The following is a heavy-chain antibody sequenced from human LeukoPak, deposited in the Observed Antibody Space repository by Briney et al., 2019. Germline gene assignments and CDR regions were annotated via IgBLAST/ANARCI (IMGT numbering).Heavy chain of an antibody. J-gene: IGHJ3*02. CDR3: ARGLSSSWYLGAFDI. Sequence: ASVKVSCKASGYTFTSYDFNWVRQATGQGLERMGWMNPNSGNTGYAQKFQGRVTMTRNTSISTAYMELSSLRSEDTAVYYCARGLSSSWYLGAFDIWGQGTMVTVSS. CDR1: GYTFTSYD. V-gene: IGHV1-8*01. CDR2: MNPNSGNT. D-gene: IGHD6-13*01.